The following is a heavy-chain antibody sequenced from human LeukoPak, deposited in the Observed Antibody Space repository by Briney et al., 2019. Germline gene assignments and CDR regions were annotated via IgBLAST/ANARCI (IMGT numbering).Heavy chain of an antibody. CDR3: ARRNYDILTGYPRDAFDI. V-gene: IGHV5-51*01. CDR2: IYPGDSDT. J-gene: IGHJ3*02. D-gene: IGHD3-9*01. Sequence: GESPKISCKGSGYSFTSYWIGWVRQMPGKGLEWMGIIYPGDSDTRYSPSFQGQVTISADKSISTAYLQWSSLKASDTAMYYCARRNYDILTGYPRDAFDIWGQGTMVTVSS. CDR1: GYSFTSYW.